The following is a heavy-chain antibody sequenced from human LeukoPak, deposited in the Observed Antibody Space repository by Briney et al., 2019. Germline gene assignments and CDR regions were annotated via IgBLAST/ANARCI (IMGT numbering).Heavy chain of an antibody. D-gene: IGHD6-13*01. J-gene: IGHJ6*03. CDR1: GGSISSSNW. Sequence: PSGTLSLTCAVSGGSISSSNWSWVRQPPGKGLEWIGTIYHSGSSNYNPSLKSRVTISVDKSKNQFSLKLNSVTAADTAVYYCAREAAATEDYYVDVWGKGAPVTVSS. CDR2: IYHSGSS. CDR3: AREAAATEDYYVDV. V-gene: IGHV4-4*02.